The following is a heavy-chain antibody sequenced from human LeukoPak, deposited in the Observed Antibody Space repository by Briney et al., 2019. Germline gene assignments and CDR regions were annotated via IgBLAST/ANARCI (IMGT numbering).Heavy chain of an antibody. J-gene: IGHJ6*02. V-gene: IGHV5-51*01. D-gene: IGHD1-26*01. Sequence: GESLKISCKGSGYSFTSYWIGWVRQMPGKGLEWMGIIYPGDSDTRYSPSFQGQVTISADKSISTAYLQWSSLKASDTAMYYCARLEWEPAGEYYGMDVWGQGTTVTVSS. CDR1: GYSFTSYW. CDR3: ARLEWEPAGEYYGMDV. CDR2: IYPGDSDT.